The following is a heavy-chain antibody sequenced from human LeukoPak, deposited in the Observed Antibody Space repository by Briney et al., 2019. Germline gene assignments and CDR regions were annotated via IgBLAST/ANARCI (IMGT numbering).Heavy chain of an antibody. Sequence: SETLSPTCTVSGGSISSYYWSWIRQPPGKGLEWIGYIYYSGSTNYNPSLKSRVTISVDTSKNQFSLKLSSVTAADTAVYYCARVDSITIFGVVKNNWFDPWGQGTLVTVSS. D-gene: IGHD3-3*01. CDR2: IYYSGST. V-gene: IGHV4-59*01. J-gene: IGHJ5*02. CDR1: GGSISSYY. CDR3: ARVDSITIFGVVKNNWFDP.